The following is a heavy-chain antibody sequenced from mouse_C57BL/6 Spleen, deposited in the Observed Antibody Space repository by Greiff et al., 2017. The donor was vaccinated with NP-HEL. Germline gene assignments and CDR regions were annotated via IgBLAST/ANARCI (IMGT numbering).Heavy chain of an antibody. CDR3: ARGGYYGSSLAWFAY. Sequence: EVQLQQSGPGLVKPSQSLSLTCSVTGYSITSGYYWNWIRQFPGNKLEWMGYISYDGSNNYNPSLKNRISITRDTSKNQFFLKLNSVTTEDTATYYCARGGYYGSSLAWFAYWGQGTLVTVSA. CDR2: ISYDGSN. J-gene: IGHJ3*01. V-gene: IGHV3-6*01. CDR1: GYSITSGYY. D-gene: IGHD1-1*01.